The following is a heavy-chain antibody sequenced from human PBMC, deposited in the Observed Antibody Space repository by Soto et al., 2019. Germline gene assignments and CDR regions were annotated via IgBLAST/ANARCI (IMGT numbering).Heavy chain of an antibody. Sequence: QVQLVQSGAEVKKPGSSVKVSCKASGGTFSSYAITWVRQAPGQGLEWMGGIIPIFGTANYAQKFQGRVTITADESTSTASMELSSLRSEDTAVYYCATEGDGSGSYYYGMDVWGQGTTVTVSS. CDR2: IIPIFGTA. CDR1: GGTFSSYA. V-gene: IGHV1-69*12. J-gene: IGHJ6*02. CDR3: ATEGDGSGSYYYGMDV. D-gene: IGHD3-22*01.